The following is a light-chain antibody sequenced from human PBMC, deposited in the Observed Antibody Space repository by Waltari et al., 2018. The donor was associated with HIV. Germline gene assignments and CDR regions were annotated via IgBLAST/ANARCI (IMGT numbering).Light chain of an antibody. Sequence: QPVLTQPPSASGTPGQRVIISCSGSSSNIGRHAVSWYQHLPGATPTLLIFGNNPRPAGVPDRFSGYKSATSASRVIVGLRCVDEADYSCAAWDDSLEGPVFGGGTKLTVL. CDR3: AAWDDSLEGPV. CDR1: SSNIGRHA. V-gene: IGLV1-44*01. J-gene: IGLJ2*01. CDR2: GNN.